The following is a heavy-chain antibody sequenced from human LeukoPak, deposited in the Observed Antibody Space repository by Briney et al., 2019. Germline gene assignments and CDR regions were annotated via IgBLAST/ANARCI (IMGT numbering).Heavy chain of an antibody. CDR2: IYHSGST. Sequence: SETLSLTCADSGGSISSSNWWSWVRQPPGKGLEWIGEIYHSGSTNYNPSLKSRVTISVDKSKNQFSLKLSSVTAADTAVYYCASRTYYYGSGSLSWGQGTLVTVSS. CDR1: GGSISSSNW. CDR3: ASRTYYYGSGSLS. D-gene: IGHD3-10*01. J-gene: IGHJ4*02. V-gene: IGHV4-4*02.